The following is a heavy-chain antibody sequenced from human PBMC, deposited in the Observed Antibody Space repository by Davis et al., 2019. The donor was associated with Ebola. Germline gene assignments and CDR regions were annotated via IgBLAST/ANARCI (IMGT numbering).Heavy chain of an antibody. V-gene: IGHV4-30-4*01. Sequence: MPSETLSLTCTVSGYSISSGDYFWSWIRQPPGTGLEWIGYIYYGGSAYYNPPLKSRVTISVDTSRSQFSLRLSSVTAADTAVYYCARLQRDYYDSGGYYLTAYFFDSWGQGTLVTVSS. CDR3: ARLQRDYYDSGGYYLTAYFFDS. J-gene: IGHJ4*02. D-gene: IGHD3-22*01. CDR1: GYSISSGDYF. CDR2: IYYGGSA.